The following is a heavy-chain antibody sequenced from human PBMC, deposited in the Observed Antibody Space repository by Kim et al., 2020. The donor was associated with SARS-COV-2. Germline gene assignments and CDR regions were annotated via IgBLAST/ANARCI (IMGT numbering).Heavy chain of an antibody. CDR2: IYYSGST. J-gene: IGHJ6*02. CDR1: GGSVSSGSYY. Sequence: SETLSLTCTVSGGSVSSGSYYWSWIRQPPGKGLEWIGYIYYSGSTNYNPSLKSRVTISVDTSKNQFSLKLSSVTAADTAVYYWARDRRVAGPPFRYYYYGMDVWGQGTTVTVSS. V-gene: IGHV4-61*01. D-gene: IGHD6-19*01. CDR3: ARDRRVAGPPFRYYYYGMDV.